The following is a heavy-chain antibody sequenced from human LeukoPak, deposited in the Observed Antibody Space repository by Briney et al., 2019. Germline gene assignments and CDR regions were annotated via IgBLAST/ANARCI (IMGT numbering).Heavy chain of an antibody. Sequence: SETLSLTCAVYGGSFSGYYWSWIRQPPGKGLEWIGEINHSGSTNYNPSLKSRVTISVDTSKNQFSLKLSSVTAADTAVYYCARGREQQHKLFDPWAREPWSPSPQ. CDR1: GGSFSGYY. J-gene: IGHJ5*02. D-gene: IGHD6-13*01. CDR3: ARGREQQHKLFDP. CDR2: INHSGST. V-gene: IGHV4-34*01.